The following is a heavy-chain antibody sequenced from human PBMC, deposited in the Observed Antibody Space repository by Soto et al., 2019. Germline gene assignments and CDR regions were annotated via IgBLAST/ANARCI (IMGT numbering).Heavy chain of an antibody. Sequence: PGGSLRLSCAASGFTFSSYAMSWVRQAPGKGLEWVSAISGSGGSTYYADSVKGRFTISRDNSKNTLYLQMNSLRAEDTAVYYCAKDNSSSWYNIRVGAFDIWGQGTMVTVSS. V-gene: IGHV3-23*01. CDR3: AKDNSSSWYNIRVGAFDI. CDR2: ISGSGGST. D-gene: IGHD6-13*01. J-gene: IGHJ3*02. CDR1: GFTFSSYA.